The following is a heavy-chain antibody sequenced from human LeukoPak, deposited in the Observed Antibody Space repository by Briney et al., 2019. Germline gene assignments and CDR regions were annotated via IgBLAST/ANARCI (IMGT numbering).Heavy chain of an antibody. CDR1: GGTFSSYA. CDR3: ARDPADPYCSGGSCYSYNFDY. V-gene: IGHV1-69*13. D-gene: IGHD2-15*01. Sequence: SVKVSCKASGGTFSSYAISWVRQAPGQGLEWMGGIIPIFGTANYAQKFQGRVTITADESTSTAYMELSSLRSEDTAVYYCARDPADPYCSGGSCYSYNFDYWGQGTLVTVSS. CDR2: IIPIFGTA. J-gene: IGHJ4*02.